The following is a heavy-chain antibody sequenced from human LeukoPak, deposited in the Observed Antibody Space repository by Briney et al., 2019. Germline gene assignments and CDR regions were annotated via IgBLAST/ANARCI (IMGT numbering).Heavy chain of an antibody. Sequence: GGSLRLSCEASGFGFSNYWMSWVRQAPGQGLEWVANMNEDGSEKNYVDSVKGRFTISRDNAQDALYLQMNSLRAEDTAVYYCARDRGYSNFDYWGQGTLLTVSS. D-gene: IGHD4-11*01. CDR3: ARDRGYSNFDY. J-gene: IGHJ4*02. CDR1: GFGFSNYW. CDR2: MNEDGSEK. V-gene: IGHV3-7*01.